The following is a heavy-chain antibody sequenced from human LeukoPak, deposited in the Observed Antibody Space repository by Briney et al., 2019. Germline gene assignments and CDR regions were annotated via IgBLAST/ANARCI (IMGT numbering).Heavy chain of an antibody. CDR1: GYTFTSYY. Sequence: GASVKVSCKASGYTFTSYYMHWVRQAPGQGLEWMGIINPSGGSTSYAQKFQGRVTITADESTSTAYMELSSLRSEDTAVYYCARDPHSSGPFGRPSYMDVWGKGTTVTISS. D-gene: IGHD6-19*01. J-gene: IGHJ6*03. V-gene: IGHV1-46*01. CDR3: ARDPHSSGPFGRPSYMDV. CDR2: INPSGGST.